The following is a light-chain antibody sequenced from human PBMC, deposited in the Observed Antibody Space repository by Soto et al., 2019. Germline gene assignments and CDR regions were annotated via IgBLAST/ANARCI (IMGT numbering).Light chain of an antibody. CDR2: EVN. CDR1: SSDVGGYNY. V-gene: IGLV2-8*01. CDR3: SSYGGNTNLV. J-gene: IGLJ2*01. Sequence: QSALTQPPSASGSPGQSVTISCTGTSSDVGGYNYVSWYQQHPGKAPKLMIYEVNKRPSGVPDRFSGSKSGNTASLTVSGLQAEDEADYYCSSYGGNTNLVFGGGTKLTVL.